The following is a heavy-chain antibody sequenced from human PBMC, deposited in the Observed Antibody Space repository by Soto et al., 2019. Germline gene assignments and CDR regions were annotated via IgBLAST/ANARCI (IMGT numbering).Heavy chain of an antibody. CDR2: IKQDGSEK. CDR1: GFTFSSYW. J-gene: IGHJ6*02. CDR3: ARDYPNEGDLSDYYYSGMDV. D-gene: IGHD1-1*01. V-gene: IGHV3-7*03. Sequence: LRLSCAASGFTFSSYWMSWVRQAPGKGLEWVANIKQDGSEKYYVDSVKGRFTISRDNAKNSLYLQMNSLRAEDTAVYYCARDYPNEGDLSDYYYSGMDVWGPGTKVTVYS.